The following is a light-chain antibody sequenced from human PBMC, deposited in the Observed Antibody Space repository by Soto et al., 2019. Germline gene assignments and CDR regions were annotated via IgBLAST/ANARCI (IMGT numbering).Light chain of an antibody. V-gene: IGKV1-5*03. Sequence: DIQMTQSPSTLSASIGDRVTITCRASQSIDSWLAWYQQKPGKAPKLLIYKASSLQTGVPSRFSGSGSGTVFTLTISSRQPDDFASDYCQHYNSYSRTFGQGTKVEVK. CDR3: QHYNSYSRT. CDR1: QSIDSW. J-gene: IGKJ1*01. CDR2: KAS.